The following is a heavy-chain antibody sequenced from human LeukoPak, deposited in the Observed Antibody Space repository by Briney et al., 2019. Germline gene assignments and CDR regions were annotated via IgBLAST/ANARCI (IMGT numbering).Heavy chain of an antibody. CDR2: IYHSGST. J-gene: IGHJ4*02. Sequence: SETLSLTCTVSGGSISSGGYYWSWIRQPPGKGLEWIGYIYHSGSTYYNPSLKSRVTISVDTSKNQFSLKLSSVTAADTAVYYCARGGLRTPSGWRQLWLRGLDYWGQGTLVTVSS. CDR1: GGSISSGGYY. V-gene: IGHV4-30-2*01. CDR3: ARGGLRTPSGWRQLWLRGLDY. D-gene: IGHD5-18*01.